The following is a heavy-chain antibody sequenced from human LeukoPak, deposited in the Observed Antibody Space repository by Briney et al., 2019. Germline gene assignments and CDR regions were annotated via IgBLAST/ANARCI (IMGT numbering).Heavy chain of an antibody. V-gene: IGHV3-11*03. Sequence: GGSLRLSCAASGFTFSDYYMSWIRQAPGKGLEWVSYISSSSSYTKYADSVKGRFTISRDNAKNSLYLQMNSLRAEDTDVYYCARSCGGDCYSYGYFQHWGQGTLVTVSS. CDR2: ISSSSSYT. D-gene: IGHD2-21*02. CDR3: ARSCGGDCYSYGYFQH. J-gene: IGHJ1*01. CDR1: GFTFSDYY.